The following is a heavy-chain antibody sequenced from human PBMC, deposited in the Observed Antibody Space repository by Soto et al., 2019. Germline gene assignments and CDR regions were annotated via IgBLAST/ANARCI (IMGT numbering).Heavy chain of an antibody. CDR1: GGSISSCSYY. Sequence: PSGTLSLTCSVSGGSISSCSYYWGRIRPPPGKGLEWIGSIYYSGSTYYNPSLKSRVTISVDTSKNQFSLKLSSVTAADTAVYYCARLGADIVVVPAHWYGVNFDYYYGMDVWGQGTTVTVSS. CDR2: IYYSGST. CDR3: ARLGADIVVVPAHWYGVNFDYYYGMDV. J-gene: IGHJ6*02. D-gene: IGHD2-2*01. V-gene: IGHV4-39*01.